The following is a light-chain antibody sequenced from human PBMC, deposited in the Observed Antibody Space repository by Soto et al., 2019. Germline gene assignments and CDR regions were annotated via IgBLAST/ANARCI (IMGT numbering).Light chain of an antibody. V-gene: IGLV2-14*01. J-gene: IGLJ2*01. Sequence: QLVLTQPASVSGSPGQSIIISCTGTSSDVGGYNYVSWYQQHPGKAPKLMIYDVSNRPSGVSNRFSGSKSGNTASLTISGLQAEDEADYYCSSYTSSSTLVVFGGGTKLTVL. CDR2: DVS. CDR3: SSYTSSSTLVV. CDR1: SSDVGGYNY.